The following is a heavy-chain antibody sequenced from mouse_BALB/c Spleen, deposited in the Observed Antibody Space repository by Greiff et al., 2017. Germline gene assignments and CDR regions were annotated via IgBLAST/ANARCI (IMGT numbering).Heavy chain of an antibody. CDR3: ARDDYYPFAY. Sequence: QVQLKESGPGLVAPSQSLSITCTASGFSLTSYGVHWVRQPPGKGLEWLGVIWAGGSTNYNSALMSRLSISKDNSKSQVFLKMNSLQTDDTAMYYCARDDYYPFAYWGQGTLVTVSA. D-gene: IGHD1-1*01. CDR1: GFSLTSYG. CDR2: IWAGGST. J-gene: IGHJ3*01. V-gene: IGHV2-9*02.